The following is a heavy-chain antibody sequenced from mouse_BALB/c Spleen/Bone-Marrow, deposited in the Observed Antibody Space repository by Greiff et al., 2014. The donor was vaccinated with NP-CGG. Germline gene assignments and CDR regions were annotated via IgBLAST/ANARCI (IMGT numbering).Heavy chain of an antibody. CDR1: GYTFSSYW. CDR2: ILPGSGST. D-gene: IGHD2-1*01. J-gene: IGHJ3*01. V-gene: IGHV1-9*01. Sequence: VQLVESGAELMKPGASVKISCKATGYTFSSYWIEWVKQRPGHGLEWIGEILPGSGSTNYNEEFKGKATFTADTSSNTAYMQLSSLTSEDSAVYYCAREDGNHVGFAYWGQGTLVTVSA. CDR3: AREDGNHVGFAY.